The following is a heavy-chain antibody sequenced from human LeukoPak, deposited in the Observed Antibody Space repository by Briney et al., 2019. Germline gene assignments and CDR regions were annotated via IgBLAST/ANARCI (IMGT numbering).Heavy chain of an antibody. D-gene: IGHD6-19*01. CDR1: GYTFSAYY. V-gene: IGHV1-2*02. CDR3: ARVGSSGWYVHPTLDY. Sequence: ASVKVSGKASGYTFSAYYIHWVRQAPGQGLEWMAWINPSNGDTNYAQKFQGRVTMTRDTSISPAYMELTRLISDDTAVYYCARVGSSGWYVHPTLDYWGQGTLVTVSS. J-gene: IGHJ4*02. CDR2: INPSNGDT.